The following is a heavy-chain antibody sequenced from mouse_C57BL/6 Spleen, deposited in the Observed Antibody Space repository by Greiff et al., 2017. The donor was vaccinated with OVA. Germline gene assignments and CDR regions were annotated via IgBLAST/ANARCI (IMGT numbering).Heavy chain of an antibody. Sequence: QVQLQQSGAELMKPGASVKLSCKATGYTFTGYWIEWVKQRPGHGLEWIGEILPGSGSTTYNEKLKGKATFTADTSSNTAYMQLSSLTTEDSAIYYCAYYSNYGFAYWGQGTLVTVSA. CDR3: AYYSNYGFAY. CDR2: ILPGSGST. D-gene: IGHD2-5*01. CDR1: GYTFTGYW. V-gene: IGHV1-9*01. J-gene: IGHJ3*01.